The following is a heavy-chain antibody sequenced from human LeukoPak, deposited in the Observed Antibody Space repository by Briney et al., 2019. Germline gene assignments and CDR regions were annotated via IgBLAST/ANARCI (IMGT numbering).Heavy chain of an antibody. J-gene: IGHJ5*02. CDR2: INPNSKTI. D-gene: IGHD5-18*01. V-gene: IGHV3-48*01. Sequence: PGGSLRLSCAASKFTFSDFSMNWVRQTPGKGLEDIAYINPNSKTIWYADTVKGRFTISRDNAKNSLYLQMNSLRVEDTAVYYCAQDPASSGVDPWGQGTLVTVSS. CDR1: KFTFSDFS. CDR3: AQDPASSGVDP.